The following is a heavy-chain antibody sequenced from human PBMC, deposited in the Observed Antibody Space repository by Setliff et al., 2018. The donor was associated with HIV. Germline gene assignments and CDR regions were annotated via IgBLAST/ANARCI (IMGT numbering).Heavy chain of an antibody. V-gene: IGHV4-39*07. J-gene: IGHJ1*01. CDR1: GGSFSSNNYY. Sequence: PSETLSLTCSVSGGSFSSNNYYCGWIRQPPGRGLEWIGSIYYGGNTYYNPSLKSRVTISVDTSKNQFSLKLTSVTAADTAVYYCARDSNAPYFQHWGQGTLVTVSS. D-gene: IGHD1-1*01. CDR2: IYYGGNT. CDR3: ARDSNAPYFQH.